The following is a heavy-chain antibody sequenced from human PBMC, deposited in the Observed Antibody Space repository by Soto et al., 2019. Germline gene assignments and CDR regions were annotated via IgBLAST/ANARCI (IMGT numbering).Heavy chain of an antibody. D-gene: IGHD7-27*01. CDR2: INAGYGNT. V-gene: IGHV1-3*01. CDR3: ARDTGDGTFDF. J-gene: IGHJ4*02. CDR1: GYTFSSYA. Sequence: VSCKASGYTFSSYAMHWVRQAPGQRLEWMGWINAGYGNTKSSQKFQDRVTISRDTSASTAYMELTSLRSEDTAVYYCARDTGDGTFDFWGQGTLVTVSS.